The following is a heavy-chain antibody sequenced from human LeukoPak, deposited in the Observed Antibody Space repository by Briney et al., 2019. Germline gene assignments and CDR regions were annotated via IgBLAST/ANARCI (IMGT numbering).Heavy chain of an antibody. Sequence: GGSLRLSCVVSGFTFSGYWMTWVRQAPGKGLEGVANIREDGSERNYVDSVKGRFIISRDNSRNSLYLQMNSLRPEDTAVYYCTRDRNARATKEDRYDYWGQGTLVTVSS. J-gene: IGHJ4*02. CDR3: TRDRNARATKEDRYDY. D-gene: IGHD5-12*01. CDR1: GFTFSGYW. V-gene: IGHV3-7*01. CDR2: IREDGSER.